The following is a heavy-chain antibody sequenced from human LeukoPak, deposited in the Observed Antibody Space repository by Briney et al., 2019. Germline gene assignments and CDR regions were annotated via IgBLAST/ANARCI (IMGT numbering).Heavy chain of an antibody. CDR3: ARERADAFDI. Sequence: GALRLSCAASGFTFSDFHMCWIRQAPGKGLKWVSFSSTSGSTIFYADSVKGRFTISRDNAKNSLYLQMNSLRAEDTAVYYCARERADAFDIWGPGTMVTVSS. J-gene: IGHJ3*02. V-gene: IGHV3-11*01. CDR2: SSTSGSTI. CDR1: GFTFSDFH.